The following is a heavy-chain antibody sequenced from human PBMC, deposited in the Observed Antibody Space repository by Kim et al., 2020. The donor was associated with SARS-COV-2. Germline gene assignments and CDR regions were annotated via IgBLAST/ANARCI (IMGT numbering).Heavy chain of an antibody. Sequence: SQTLSLTCAISGDSVSSNSAAWNWIRQSPSRGLEWLGRTYYRSKWYNDYAVSVKSRITINPDTSKNQFSLQLNSVTPEDTAVYYCARDGEGCGGDCSYYYYYGMDVWGQGTTVTVSS. CDR1: GDSVSSNSAA. CDR3: ARDGEGCGGDCSYYYYYGMDV. CDR2: TYYRSKWYN. D-gene: IGHD2-21*02. J-gene: IGHJ6*02. V-gene: IGHV6-1*01.